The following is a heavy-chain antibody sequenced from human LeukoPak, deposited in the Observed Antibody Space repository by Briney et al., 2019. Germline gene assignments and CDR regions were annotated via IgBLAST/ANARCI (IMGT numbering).Heavy chain of an antibody. CDR1: GGTFSSYA. CDR3: ARTKNSYTDINTAWFDP. D-gene: IGHD2-15*01. J-gene: IGHJ5*02. CDR2: IIPIFGTA. V-gene: IGHV1-69*05. Sequence: VAPVKVSXKASGGTFSSYAISWVRQAPGQGLEWIGRIIPIFGTANYAQKFQGRVTITTDESTSTAYMELSSLRSEDTAVYYCARTKNSYTDINTAWFDPWGQGTLVTVSS.